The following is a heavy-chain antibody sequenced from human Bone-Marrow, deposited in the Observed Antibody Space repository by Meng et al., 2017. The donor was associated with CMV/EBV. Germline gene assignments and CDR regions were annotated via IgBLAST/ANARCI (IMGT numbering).Heavy chain of an antibody. CDR1: GYTFTSYD. D-gene: IGHD4-23*01. CDR2: MNPNSGNT. CDR3: ARGWTTVVTGPYDDY. J-gene: IGHJ4*02. Sequence: GESLKISCKASGYTFTSYDINWVRQATGQGLEWMGWMNPNSGNTGYAQKFQGRVTMTRNTSISTAYMELSSLRSEDTVVYYCARGWTTVVTGPYDDYWGQGTLVTVSS. V-gene: IGHV1-8*01.